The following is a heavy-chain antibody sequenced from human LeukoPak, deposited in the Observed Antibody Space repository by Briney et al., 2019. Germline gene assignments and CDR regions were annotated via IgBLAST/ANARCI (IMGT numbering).Heavy chain of an antibody. V-gene: IGHV3-23*01. Sequence: PGGSLRLSCAVSGLTFNNYAMSWVRQAPGKGLEWVSGISGRGASKYYADSVKGRFTISRDNSKNTLYLQMNSLRAEDTAVYYCAKGTGGSSWYYFDYWGKGTLVTVSS. CDR3: AKGTGGSSWYYFDY. CDR1: GLTFNNYA. D-gene: IGHD6-13*01. CDR2: ISGRGASK. J-gene: IGHJ4*02.